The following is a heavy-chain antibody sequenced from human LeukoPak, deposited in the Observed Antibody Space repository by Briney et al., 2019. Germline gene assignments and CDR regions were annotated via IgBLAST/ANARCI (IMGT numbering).Heavy chain of an antibody. V-gene: IGHV4-34*01. CDR3: AREGQMYSSSWQGYNWFDP. J-gene: IGHJ5*02. CDR1: GGSFSGYY. CDR2: TNHSGST. D-gene: IGHD6-13*01. Sequence: SETLSLTCAVYGGSFSGYYWSWIRQPPGKGLEWIGETNHSGSTNYNPSLKSRVTISVDTSKNQFSLKLSSVTAADTAVYYCAREGQMYSSSWQGYNWFDPWGQGTLVTVSS.